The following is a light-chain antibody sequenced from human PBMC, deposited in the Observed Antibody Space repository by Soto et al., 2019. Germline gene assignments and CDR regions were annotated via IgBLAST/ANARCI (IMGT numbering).Light chain of an antibody. CDR2: TAS. V-gene: IGKV1-39*01. J-gene: IGKJ5*01. CDR3: QQANSFPIT. CDR1: QNIDNY. Sequence: DIQMTQSPSSLSASVGDRVTITCRAGQNIDNYLNWYQQKPGKAPKLLIYTASSLQSGVPSRFSGSGSGTDFTLTISSLQPEDFATYYCQQANSFPITFGQGTRLEIK.